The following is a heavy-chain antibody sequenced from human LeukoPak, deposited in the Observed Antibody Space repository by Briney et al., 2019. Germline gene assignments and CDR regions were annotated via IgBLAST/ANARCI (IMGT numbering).Heavy chain of an antibody. CDR1: GGSFSGYY. J-gene: IGHJ4*02. D-gene: IGHD3-3*01. Sequence: SETLSLTCAVYGGSFSGYYWSWIRQPPGKGLEWIGEINHSGSTNYNPSLKSRVTISVDTSKNQFSLKLSSVTAADTAVYYCARGFSNFWSGYYDPYFDYWAQGTLVTVSS. CDR3: ARGFSNFWSGYYDPYFDY. V-gene: IGHV4-34*01. CDR2: INHSGST.